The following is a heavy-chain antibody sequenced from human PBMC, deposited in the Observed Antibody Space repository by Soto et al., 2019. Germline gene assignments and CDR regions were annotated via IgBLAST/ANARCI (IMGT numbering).Heavy chain of an antibody. J-gene: IGHJ6*02. Sequence: GGSLRLSCAASGFTFSSYAMSWVRQAPGKGLEWVSAISGSGGSTYYADSVKGRFTISRDNSKNTLYLQMNSLRAEDTAVYYCAKAPLPGGSGSYPHYYYYYGMDVWGQGTTVTVSS. V-gene: IGHV3-23*01. CDR3: AKAPLPGGSGSYPHYYYYYGMDV. D-gene: IGHD3-10*01. CDR2: ISGSGGST. CDR1: GFTFSSYA.